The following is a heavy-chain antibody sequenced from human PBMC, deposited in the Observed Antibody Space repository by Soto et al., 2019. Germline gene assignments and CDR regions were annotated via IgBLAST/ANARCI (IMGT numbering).Heavy chain of an antibody. V-gene: IGHV4-59*01. D-gene: IGHD4-17*01. CDR3: ARADYGDYGLPYYYYYMDV. J-gene: IGHJ6*03. CDR1: GDSISSYY. Sequence: PSETLSLTCTVSGDSISSYYWSWIRQPPGKGLEWIGYIYYSGSTNYNPSLKSRVTISVDTSKNQFSLKLSSVTAADTAVYYCARADYGDYGLPYYYYYMDVWGKGTTVTVSS. CDR2: IYYSGST.